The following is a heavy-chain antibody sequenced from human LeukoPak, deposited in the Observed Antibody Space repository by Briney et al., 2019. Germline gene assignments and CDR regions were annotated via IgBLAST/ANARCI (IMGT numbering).Heavy chain of an antibody. D-gene: IGHD4-17*01. Sequence: PSETLSLTCAVYGGSFSGYYWSWIRQPPGKGLEWIGEINHSGSTNYNPSLKSRVTISVDTSENQFSLKLSSVTAADTAVYYCARGHGDFGYWGQGTLVTVSS. V-gene: IGHV4-34*01. CDR3: ARGHGDFGY. J-gene: IGHJ4*02. CDR2: INHSGST. CDR1: GGSFSGYY.